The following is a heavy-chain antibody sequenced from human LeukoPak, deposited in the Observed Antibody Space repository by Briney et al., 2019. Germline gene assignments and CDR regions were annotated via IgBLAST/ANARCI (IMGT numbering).Heavy chain of an antibody. D-gene: IGHD6-13*01. CDR1: GGTFSSYA. V-gene: IGHV1-69*05. Sequence: ASVKVSCKASGGTFSSYAISWVRQAPGQGLEWMGGIIPIFGTANYAQKFQGRVTITTDESTSTAYMELSSLRSEDTAVYYCASGSSWYENWFDPWGQGTLVTVSS. J-gene: IGHJ5*02. CDR2: IIPIFGTA. CDR3: ASGSSWYENWFDP.